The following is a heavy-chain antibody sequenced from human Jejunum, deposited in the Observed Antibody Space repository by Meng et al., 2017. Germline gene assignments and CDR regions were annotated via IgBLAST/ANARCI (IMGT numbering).Heavy chain of an antibody. D-gene: IGHD5-18*01. CDR1: GYTFSTFW. CDR2: MYPSNSDT. CDR3: ATSRKKETYTYGGGYFNN. J-gene: IGHJ4*02. Sequence: GESLKISCQVSGYTFSTFWIGWVRQVPGKGLEWMGIMYPSNSDTRYGPSLQGQVTISADKSINTAYLQMNSLKASDTAIYYCATSRKKETYTYGGGYFNNWGQGTLVTVSS. V-gene: IGHV5-51*01.